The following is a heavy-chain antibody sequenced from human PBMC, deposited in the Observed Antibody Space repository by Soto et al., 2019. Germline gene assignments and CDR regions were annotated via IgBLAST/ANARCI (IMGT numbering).Heavy chain of an antibody. CDR1: GFTFSSYA. V-gene: IGHV3-30-3*01. Sequence: QVQLVESGGGVVQPGRSLRLSCAASGFTFSSYAMHWVRQAPGKGLEWVAVISYDGSNKYYADSVKGRFTISRDNSKNTLYLQMNSLRAEDTAVYYCARVGSSGPYYYYYGMDVW. D-gene: IGHD3-22*01. J-gene: IGHJ6*01. CDR3: ARVGSSGPYYYYYGMDV. CDR2: ISYDGSNK.